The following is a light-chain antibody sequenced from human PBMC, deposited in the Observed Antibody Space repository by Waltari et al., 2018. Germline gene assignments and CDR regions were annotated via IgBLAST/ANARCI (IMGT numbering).Light chain of an antibody. CDR3: QTGGHGTWV. J-gene: IGLJ3*02. CDR2: VNSDGSH. CDR1: SGHSSNV. Sequence: QLVLTQSPSASASLGASIKPTCTPSSGHSSNVIAWLQQQPEKGPRFLMKVNSDGSHRKGDEIPDRFSGSSSGSERYLSISSLQSEDEADYFCQTGGHGTWVFGGGTKLTVL. V-gene: IGLV4-69*01.